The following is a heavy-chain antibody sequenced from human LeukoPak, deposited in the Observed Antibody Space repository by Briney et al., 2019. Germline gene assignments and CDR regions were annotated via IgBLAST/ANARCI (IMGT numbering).Heavy chain of an antibody. CDR3: AREAGGQLVAFDI. Sequence: PSETLSLTCTVSGGSISSHHWSWIRQPPGKGLEWIGYIYYSGSTNYNPSLKSRVTISVDTSKNQFSLKLSSVTAADTAVYYCAREAGGQLVAFDIWGQGTMVTVSS. CDR1: GGSISSHH. V-gene: IGHV4-59*11. D-gene: IGHD6-6*01. CDR2: IYYSGST. J-gene: IGHJ3*02.